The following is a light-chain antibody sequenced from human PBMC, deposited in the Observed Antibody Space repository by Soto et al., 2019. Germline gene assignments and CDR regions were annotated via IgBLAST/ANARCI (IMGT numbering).Light chain of an antibody. CDR1: QSLLYSSNNKDY. J-gene: IGKJ1*01. Sequence: DILMTESADSLAVSLGERATINCKSSQSLLYSSNNKDYLAWYQQKPGQPPKLLIAWASTRESGVPDRFSGSGSXTDLTLTISSPQAEDVAVYYCQHDDGSPTRAFGPATKVAIK. CDR2: WAS. CDR3: QHDDGSPTRA. V-gene: IGKV4-1*01.